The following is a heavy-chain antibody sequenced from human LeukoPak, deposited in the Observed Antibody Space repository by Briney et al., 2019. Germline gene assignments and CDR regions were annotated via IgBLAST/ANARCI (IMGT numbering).Heavy chain of an antibody. D-gene: IGHD2-15*01. CDR1: GGSFSGYY. V-gene: IGHV4-34*01. J-gene: IGHJ6*03. Sequence: SETLSLTCAVYGGSFSGYYWSWIRQPPGKGLEWIGEINHSGSTNYNPSLKSRVTISVDTSKNQFSLKLSSVTAADPAVYYCARSVGYCXXXSRYTYYYYYYYMDVWGKGTTVTVSS. CDR2: INHSGST. CDR3: ARSVGYCXXXSRYTYYYYYYYMDV.